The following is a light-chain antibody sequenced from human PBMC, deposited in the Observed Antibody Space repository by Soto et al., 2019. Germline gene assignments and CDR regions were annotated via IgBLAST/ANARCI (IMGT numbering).Light chain of an antibody. V-gene: IGLV3-21*02. CDR1: SIGSKS. CDR2: DDR. CDR3: HVWHTRHDHVV. J-gene: IGLJ2*01. Sequence: SYELTQPPSVSVAPGQTARITCGGDSIGSKSVYWYQQRPGQAPVLVVYDDRHRPSGIPERFSGSNSGSTATLTINRVEAGDEADYYCHVWHTRHDHVVLGGGTKLTVL.